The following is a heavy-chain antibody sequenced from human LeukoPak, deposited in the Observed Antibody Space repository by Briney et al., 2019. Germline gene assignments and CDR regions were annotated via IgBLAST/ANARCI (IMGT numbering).Heavy chain of an antibody. J-gene: IGHJ3*02. Sequence: ASVKVSCKASGYTFTSYYMRWVRQAPGQGLEWMGIINPSGGSTSYAQKVQGRVTMTRDTSTSTVYMELSSLRSEDTAVYYCARAGLVFLFGEHDAFDIWGQGTMVTVSS. D-gene: IGHD3-10*02. CDR3: ARAGLVFLFGEHDAFDI. CDR2: INPSGGST. V-gene: IGHV1-46*01. CDR1: GYTFTSYY.